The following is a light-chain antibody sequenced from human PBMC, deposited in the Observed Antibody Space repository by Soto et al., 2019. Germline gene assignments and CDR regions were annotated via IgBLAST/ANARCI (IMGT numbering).Light chain of an antibody. CDR2: EVS. CDR1: SSDVGGYNY. J-gene: IGLJ2*01. V-gene: IGLV2-14*01. Sequence: QSALTQPASVSGSPGQSITISRTGTSSDVGGYNYVSWYQHHPGKAPKLVIYEVSNRPSGVSNRFSGSKSGNTASLTISGLQAEDEADYYCNSYTTSTTLVFGGGTKLTVL. CDR3: NSYTTSTTLV.